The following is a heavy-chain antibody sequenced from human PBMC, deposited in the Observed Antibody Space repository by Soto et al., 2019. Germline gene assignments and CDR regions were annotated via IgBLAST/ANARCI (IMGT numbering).Heavy chain of an antibody. CDR1: GFTFRSFG. V-gene: IGHV3-30*18. CDR2: ISFDGGNK. CDR3: AKSIASKTRPLGKYFDL. D-gene: IGHD6-6*01. Sequence: GGSLRLSCAASGFTFRSFGMHWVRQAPGKGLEWVATISFDGGNKHYADSVRGRFTISRDNSKNTLYLQMNSLRAEDTAVYYCAKSIASKTRPLGKYFDLWGRGTLVTVSS. J-gene: IGHJ2*01.